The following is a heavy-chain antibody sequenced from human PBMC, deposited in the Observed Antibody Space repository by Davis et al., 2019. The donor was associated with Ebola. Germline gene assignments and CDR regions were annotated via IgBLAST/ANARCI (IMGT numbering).Heavy chain of an antibody. J-gene: IGHJ3*02. CDR1: GGSISSSSYY. CDR3: ARHRTGWVATDAFDI. Sequence: PSETLSLTCTVSGGSISSSSYYWGWIRQPPGKGLEWIGSIYYSGSTYYNPSLKSRVTISVDTSKNQFSLKLSSVTAADTAVYYCARHRTGWVATDAFDIWGQGTMVTVSS. D-gene: IGHD1-1*01. CDR2: IYYSGST. V-gene: IGHV4-39*01.